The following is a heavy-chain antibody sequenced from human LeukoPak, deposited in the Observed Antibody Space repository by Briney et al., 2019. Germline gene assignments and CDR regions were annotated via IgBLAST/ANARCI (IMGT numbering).Heavy chain of an antibody. CDR1: GFTLSSSA. V-gene: IGHV3-30*04. CDR2: ISYDASNQ. CDR3: ARTGACRSTSCYLAFDI. Sequence: PGGSLRLSCAASGFTLSSSAMHWVRQAPGKGLEWVAVISYDASNQYYADSVQGRFTISRDNSKNTLYLQMNSLRAEDTAVYYCARTGACRSTSCYLAFDIRGRGTLVTVSS. J-gene: IGHJ3*02. D-gene: IGHD2-2*01.